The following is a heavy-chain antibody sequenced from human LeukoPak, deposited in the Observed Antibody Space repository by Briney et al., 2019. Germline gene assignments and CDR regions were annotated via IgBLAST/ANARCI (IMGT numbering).Heavy chain of an antibody. V-gene: IGHV1-18*01. CDR2: ISAYNGNT. CDR1: GYTFTSYG. Sequence: ASVKASFKASGYTFTSYGISWVRQAPGQGLEWMGWISAYNGNTNYAQKLQGRVTMTTDTSTSTAYMELRSLRSDDTAVYYCARDIVGATYDAFDIWGQGTMVTVSS. D-gene: IGHD1-26*01. CDR3: ARDIVGATYDAFDI. J-gene: IGHJ3*02.